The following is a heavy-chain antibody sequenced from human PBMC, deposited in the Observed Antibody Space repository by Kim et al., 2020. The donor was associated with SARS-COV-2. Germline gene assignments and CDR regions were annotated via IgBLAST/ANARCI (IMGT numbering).Heavy chain of an antibody. J-gene: IGHJ4*02. V-gene: IGHV1-69*13. Sequence: SVKVSCKSSGGTFSSYAISWVRQAPGQGLEWMGGIIPIFGTANYAQKFQGRVTITADESTCTAYMELSSLRSEDTAVYYCARSADILTGYNDYWGQGTLVTVSS. CDR3: ARSADILTGYNDY. CDR1: GGTFSSYA. CDR2: IIPIFGTA. D-gene: IGHD3-9*01.